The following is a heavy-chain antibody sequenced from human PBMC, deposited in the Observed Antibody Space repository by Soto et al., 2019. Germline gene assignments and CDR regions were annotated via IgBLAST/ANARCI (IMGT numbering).Heavy chain of an antibody. CDR1: GYTFIYFW. CDR2: IYPGASDI. Sequence: PGESLKISCQASGYTFIYFWVSWVRQVPGKVLEWMGVIYPGASDIRYSPSFEGHVTISPDKSTHTAYLQWSSLEAADTAISYCARQATSSSSDYAAHDCWDPGTLVAVSS. CDR3: ARQATSSSSDYAAHDC. J-gene: IGHJ4*02. V-gene: IGHV5-51*01. D-gene: IGHD2-2*01.